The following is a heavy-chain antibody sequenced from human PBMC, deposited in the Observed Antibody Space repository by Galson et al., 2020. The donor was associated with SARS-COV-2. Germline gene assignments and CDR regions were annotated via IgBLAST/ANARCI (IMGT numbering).Heavy chain of an antibody. J-gene: IGHJ4*02. CDR2: IYYSGST. CDR1: GGSISSSSYY. CDR3: AGRPLVRYFDWLLYRGYFDY. Sequence: ASETLSLTCTVSGGSISSSSYYWGWIRQPPGKGLEWIGSIYYSGSTYYNPSLKSRVIISVDTSKNQFSLKLSSVTAADTAVYYCAGRPLVRYFDWLLYRGYFDYWGQGTLVTVSS. D-gene: IGHD3-9*01. V-gene: IGHV4-39*01.